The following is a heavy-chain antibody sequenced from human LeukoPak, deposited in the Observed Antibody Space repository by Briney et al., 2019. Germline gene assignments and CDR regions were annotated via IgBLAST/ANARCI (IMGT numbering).Heavy chain of an antibody. V-gene: IGHV4-59*12. Sequence: PSGTLSLTCTVSGGSISSYYWSWIRQPPGKGLEWIGYIYYSGSTNYNPSLKSRVTISVDTSKNQFSLKLSSVTAADTAVYYCARGPATYYYDSSGYLFDPWGQGTLVTVSS. D-gene: IGHD3-22*01. CDR3: ARGPATYYYDSSGYLFDP. J-gene: IGHJ5*02. CDR2: IYYSGST. CDR1: GGSISSYY.